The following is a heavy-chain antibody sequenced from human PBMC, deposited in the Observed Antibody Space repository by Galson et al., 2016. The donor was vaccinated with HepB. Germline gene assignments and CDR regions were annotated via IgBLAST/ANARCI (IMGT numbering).Heavy chain of an antibody. J-gene: IGHJ4*02. V-gene: IGHV3-23*01. CDR2: ISGRGDTT. CDR3: AKSLYGGMDY. Sequence: SLRLSCAASGFTFSTYAMSWVRQTPGKGLEWVSGISGRGDTTNYVDSVKGRFTVSRDNFKNTLYLQMNSLRGEDKAVYYCAKSLYGGMDYWGKGTLVTVSS. CDR1: GFTFSTYA. D-gene: IGHD2-8*01.